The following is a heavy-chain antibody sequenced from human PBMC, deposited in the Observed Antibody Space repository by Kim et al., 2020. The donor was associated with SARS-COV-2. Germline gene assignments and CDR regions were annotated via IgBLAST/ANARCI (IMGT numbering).Heavy chain of an antibody. CDR1: GYTFTSYA. J-gene: IGHJ6*02. CDR3: ARDSRYYYGSGIQNPNYYYYGMDV. V-gene: IGHV7-4-1*02. D-gene: IGHD3-10*01. Sequence: ASVKVSCKASGYTFTSYAMNWVRQAPGQGLEWMGWINTNTGNPTYAQGFTGRFVFSLDTSVSTAYLQISSLKAEDTAVYYCARDSRYYYGSGIQNPNYYYYGMDVWGQGTTVTVSS. CDR2: INTNTGNP.